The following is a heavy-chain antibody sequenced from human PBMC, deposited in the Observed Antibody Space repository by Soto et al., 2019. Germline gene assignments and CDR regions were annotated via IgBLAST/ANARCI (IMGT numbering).Heavy chain of an antibody. CDR2: TYYRSKWYY. D-gene: IGHD6-13*01. Sequence: SQTLSLTCVISGESMSSNSAAWNWIRQSPSRGLEWLGRTYYRSKWYYDYDISVKSRITISLDTSKNQFSLKLSSVTAADTAVYYCARAPAPLYSSSWYYFDYWGQGTLVTVSS. J-gene: IGHJ4*02. V-gene: IGHV6-1*01. CDR3: ARAPAPLYSSSWYYFDY. CDR1: GESMSSNSAA.